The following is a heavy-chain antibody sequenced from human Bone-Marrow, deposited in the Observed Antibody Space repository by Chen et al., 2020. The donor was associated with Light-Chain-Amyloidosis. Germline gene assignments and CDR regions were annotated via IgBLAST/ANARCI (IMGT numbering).Heavy chain of an antibody. Sequence: QLQLQESGPGLVKPSETLSLTCTVSGDSIRGPNSYWGWIRQPPGEGLEWIGTISYDGYTYYNPSLKSRVTISLDTSKNQVSLKLSSVTAADTAVYYCAREIRLATPAAVTPDYWGQGTLVTVSS. D-gene: IGHD6-13*01. CDR1: GDSIRGPNSY. CDR2: ISYDGYT. V-gene: IGHV4-39*07. J-gene: IGHJ4*02. CDR3: AREIRLATPAAVTPDY.